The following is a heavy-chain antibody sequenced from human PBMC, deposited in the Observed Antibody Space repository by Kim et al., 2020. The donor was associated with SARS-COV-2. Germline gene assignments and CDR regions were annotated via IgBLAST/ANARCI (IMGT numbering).Heavy chain of an antibody. V-gene: IGHV3-23*01. CDR3: AKSGHHSGTYYRTDY. J-gene: IGHJ4*02. CDR1: GFTFSIYA. CDR2: ISSSGGGT. Sequence: GGSLRLSCAASGFTFSIYAMSWVRQAPGKGLECVSTISSSGGGTYYADSVKGRFTISRVNSKNTLYLELKSLTAEDTAVYYCAKSGHHSGTYYRTDYWGQGTLVTVSS. D-gene: IGHD1-26*01.